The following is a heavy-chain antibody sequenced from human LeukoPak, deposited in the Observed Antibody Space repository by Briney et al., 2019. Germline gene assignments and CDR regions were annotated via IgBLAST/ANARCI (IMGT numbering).Heavy chain of an antibody. CDR3: ARDKVTMVRGVIITERKYYYMDV. CDR2: IYTSGST. Sequence: SETLSLTCTVSGGSISSYYWSWIRQPAGKGLEWIGRIYTSGSTNYNPSPKSRVTMSVDTSKNQFSLKLSAVTAAVTAVYYCARDKVTMVRGVIITERKYYYMDVWGKGTTVTISS. J-gene: IGHJ6*03. V-gene: IGHV4-4*07. CDR1: GGSISSYY. D-gene: IGHD3-10*01.